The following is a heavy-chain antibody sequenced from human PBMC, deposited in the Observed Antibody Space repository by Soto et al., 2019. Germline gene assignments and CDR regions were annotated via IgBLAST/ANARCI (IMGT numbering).Heavy chain of an antibody. Sequence: GGSLRLSCAASGFSFNTAWMNWVRQAPGVGLEWVGLIKGSRSGGTRDYAAPVKDRFTISRDDSKNILYLQMNSLRIEDTAVYYCVTVADIIVGLNRVGFWGQGTLVTVSS. CDR1: GFSFNTAW. CDR2: IKGSRSGGTR. CDR3: VTVADIIVGLNRVGF. D-gene: IGHD1-26*01. J-gene: IGHJ4*02. V-gene: IGHV3-15*07.